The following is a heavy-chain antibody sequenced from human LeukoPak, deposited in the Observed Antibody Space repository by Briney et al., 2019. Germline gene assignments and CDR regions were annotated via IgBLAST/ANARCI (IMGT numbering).Heavy chain of an antibody. D-gene: IGHD3-22*01. V-gene: IGHV3-7*01. CDR1: GFTFSSYW. J-gene: IGHJ3*01. CDR3: TRDVSYYDSSGYYDNFDV. Sequence: GGSLRLSCTASGFTFSSYWMIWVRQAPGKGLEWVANIRQDGSQKNYVDSVKGRFTISRDNTKKSPYLQMNSLRVEDTAVYYCTRDVSYYDSSGYYDNFDVWGQGTMVTVSS. CDR2: IRQDGSQK.